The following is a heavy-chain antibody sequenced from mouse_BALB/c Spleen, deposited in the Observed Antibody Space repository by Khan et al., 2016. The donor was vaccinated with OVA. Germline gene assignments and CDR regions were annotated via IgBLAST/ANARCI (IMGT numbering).Heavy chain of an antibody. V-gene: IGHV3-2*02. CDR2: ISYSGVT. J-gene: IGHJ2*01. CDR3: ARGNYYGYYFDY. Sequence: EVQLQESGPGLVKPSQSLSLTCTVTGYSITSGYAWNWIRQFPGNKLEWMGYISYSGVTSYTPSLTRRISITRDTSKNQFFLQLNSVTTEDTATYYCARGNYYGYYFDYWGQGTTLTVSS. D-gene: IGHD1-1*01. CDR1: GYSITSGYA.